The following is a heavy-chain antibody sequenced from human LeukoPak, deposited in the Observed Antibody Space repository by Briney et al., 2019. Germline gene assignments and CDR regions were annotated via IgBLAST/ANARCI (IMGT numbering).Heavy chain of an antibody. Sequence: SETLSLTCAVYSGSFSGYYWSWIRQAPGKGLEWIGEINHSGSTNYNPSLKSRVTISVDTSKNQFSLRLSSVTAADTAVYYCARVTGYVMEDYFDYWGQGTLVTVSS. CDR3: ARVTGYVMEDYFDY. J-gene: IGHJ4*02. CDR2: INHSGST. V-gene: IGHV4-34*01. CDR1: SGSFSGYY. D-gene: IGHD6-13*01.